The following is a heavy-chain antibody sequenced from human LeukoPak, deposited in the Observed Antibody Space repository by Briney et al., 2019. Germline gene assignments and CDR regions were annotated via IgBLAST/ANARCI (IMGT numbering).Heavy chain of an antibody. D-gene: IGHD5-24*01. Sequence: PSETLSLTCTVSGGSISSSSYYWGWIRQPPGKGLEWIGSIYYSGSTYYNPSLKSRVTISVDTSKNQFSLKLSSVTTADTAVYYCARHGVEMATFGLWCDYWGQGTLVTVSS. J-gene: IGHJ4*02. CDR1: GGSISSSSYY. CDR3: ARHGVEMATFGLWCDY. CDR2: IYYSGST. V-gene: IGHV4-39*01.